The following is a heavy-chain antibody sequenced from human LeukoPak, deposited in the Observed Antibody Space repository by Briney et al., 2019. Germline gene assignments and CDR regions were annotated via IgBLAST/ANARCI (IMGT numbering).Heavy chain of an antibody. CDR2: IKQDGSEI. D-gene: IGHD3-9*01. J-gene: IGHJ4*02. CDR3: ARGYFEPSGLGY. CDR1: GFPFTNSW. V-gene: IGHV3-7*03. Sequence: PGGSLRLSCAASGFPFTNSWMTWVRQAPGKGLEWVANIKQDGSEIYYVDSVKGRFTISRDNAKNSLYLQMNSLRAEDTAVYYCARGYFEPSGLGYWGQGTLVTVSS.